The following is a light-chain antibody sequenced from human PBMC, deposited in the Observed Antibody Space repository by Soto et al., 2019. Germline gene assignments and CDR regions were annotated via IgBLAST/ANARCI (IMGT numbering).Light chain of an antibody. Sequence: EIVMTQSPATLSVSPGERATLSCRASQSVSSNLAWYQQRPGQAPRLLIYAASTRATGIPARFSGSGSGTEFTLTISSLQSEDFAVYYCQQSNNWPLTFGPGTKVDIK. CDR1: QSVSSN. J-gene: IGKJ3*01. CDR3: QQSNNWPLT. V-gene: IGKV3-15*01. CDR2: AAS.